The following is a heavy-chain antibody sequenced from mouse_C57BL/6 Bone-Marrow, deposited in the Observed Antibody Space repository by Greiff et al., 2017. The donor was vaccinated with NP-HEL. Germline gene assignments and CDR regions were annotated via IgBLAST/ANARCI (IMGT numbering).Heavy chain of an antibody. J-gene: IGHJ1*03. CDR3: ARGGITTVVATRYFDV. D-gene: IGHD1-1*01. V-gene: IGHV1-42*01. CDR2: INPSTGGT. Sequence: VQLQQSGPELVKPGASVKISCKASGYSFTGYYMNWVKQSPEKSLEWIGEINPSTGGTTYNQKFKAKATLTVDKSSSTAYMQLKSLTSEDSAVYYCARGGITTVVATRYFDVWGTGTTVTVSS. CDR1: GYSFTGYY.